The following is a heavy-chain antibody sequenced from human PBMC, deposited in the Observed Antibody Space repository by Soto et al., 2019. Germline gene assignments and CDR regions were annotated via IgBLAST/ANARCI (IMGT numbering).Heavy chain of an antibody. Sequence: SETLSLTCAVYGGSFSGYYWSWIRQPPGKGLEWIGEINHSGSTNYNPSLKSRVTISVDTSKNQFSLKLSSVTAADTAVYYCASSYYDSSGDMSWFDPWGRGTPVTASS. CDR2: INHSGST. CDR1: GGSFSGYY. J-gene: IGHJ5*02. V-gene: IGHV4-34*01. D-gene: IGHD3-22*01. CDR3: ASSYYDSSGDMSWFDP.